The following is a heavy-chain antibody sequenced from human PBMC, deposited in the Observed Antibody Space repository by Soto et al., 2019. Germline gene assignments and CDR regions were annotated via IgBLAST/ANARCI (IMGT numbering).Heavy chain of an antibody. Sequence: ASVKVSCKASGYTFTSYGVSWVRQAPGQGLEWMGWITAYNGNTNYAQKLQGRVTMTTDTSTSTAYMELRSLRSDDTAVYYCARGPDSSGYFSDFDHWGQGTLVTVSS. V-gene: IGHV1-18*04. J-gene: IGHJ4*02. CDR3: ARGPDSSGYFSDFDH. D-gene: IGHD3-22*01. CDR2: ITAYNGNT. CDR1: GYTFTSYG.